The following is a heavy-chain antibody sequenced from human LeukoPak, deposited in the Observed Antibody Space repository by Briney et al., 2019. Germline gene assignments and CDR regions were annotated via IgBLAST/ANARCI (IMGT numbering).Heavy chain of an antibody. J-gene: IGHJ4*02. Sequence: GGSLRLSCAASGFTFSSYSMNWVRQAPGKGLQWVASINSRSSFIWYADSLKGRFTISRDNAKNSLFLQMNSLRAEDTAMYYCARGVPGFYYFDYWGQGTLVTVSS. V-gene: IGHV3-21*01. CDR2: INSRSSFI. CDR1: GFTFSSYS. CDR3: ARGVPGFYYFDY. D-gene: IGHD2-2*01.